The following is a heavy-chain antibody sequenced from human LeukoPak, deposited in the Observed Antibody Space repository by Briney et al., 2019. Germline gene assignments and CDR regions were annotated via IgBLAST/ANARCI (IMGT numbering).Heavy chain of an antibody. D-gene: IGHD6-19*01. CDR2: IYSGGNT. J-gene: IGHJ4*02. CDR1: AFTVSNNY. Sequence: GGSLRLSCAASAFTVSNNYMSWVRQAPGKGLEWGSVIYSGGNTYYADSVKGRFTISRDNSKNTVYLQMNSLRAEDTAVYYCATGYSSDFYFFDYWGQGTLVTVSS. V-gene: IGHV3-53*01. CDR3: ATGYSSDFYFFDY.